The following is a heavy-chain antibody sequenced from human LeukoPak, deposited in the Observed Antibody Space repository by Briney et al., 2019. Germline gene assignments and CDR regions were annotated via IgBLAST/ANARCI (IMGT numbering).Heavy chain of an antibody. D-gene: IGHD1-1*01. CDR2: IYYSGST. CDR1: GYSISSSNW. CDR3: AREYNWNGHNWFDP. J-gene: IGHJ5*02. Sequence: SETLSLTCAVSGYSISSSNWWGWMRQPPGKGLEWIGYIYYSGSTYYNPSLKSRVTISVDTSKNQFSLKLSSVTAADTAVYYCAREYNWNGHNWFDPWGQGTLVTVSS. V-gene: IGHV4-28*03.